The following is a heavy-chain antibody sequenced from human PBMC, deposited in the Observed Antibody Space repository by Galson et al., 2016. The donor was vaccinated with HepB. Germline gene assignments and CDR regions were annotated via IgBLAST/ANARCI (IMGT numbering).Heavy chain of an antibody. CDR1: GLIVRSHF. Sequence: RLSCAASGLIVRSHFMTWVRQGPGKGLEWVATIYNDGDTFYADSVKGRFSISRHNSNNILYLQMSNVTPDDTAVYYCARDGSEHGRSSGGGMDVWGQGTTVTVSS. D-gene: IGHD1-14*01. CDR3: ARDGSEHGRSSGGGMDV. CDR2: IYNDGDT. V-gene: IGHV3-53*01. J-gene: IGHJ6*02.